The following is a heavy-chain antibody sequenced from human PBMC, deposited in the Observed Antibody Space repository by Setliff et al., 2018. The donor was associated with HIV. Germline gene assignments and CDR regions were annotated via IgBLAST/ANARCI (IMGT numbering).Heavy chain of an antibody. D-gene: IGHD3-16*02. Sequence: PSETLSLTCSVSGDSISSNNYYWSWIRQPAGKGLEWVGHIHGTGTSNYNPSLKSRVTISFDTSRNQFFLRLISVTATDTAVYYCARENFGYDYFWGSHRPCFQFWGQGTPVTVSS. CDR3: ARENFGYDYFWGSHRPCFQF. J-gene: IGHJ4*02. CDR2: IHGTGTS. V-gene: IGHV4-61*09. CDR1: GDSISSNNYY.